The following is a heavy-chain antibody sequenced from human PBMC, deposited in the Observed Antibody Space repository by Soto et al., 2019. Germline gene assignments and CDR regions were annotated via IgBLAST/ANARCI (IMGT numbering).Heavy chain of an antibody. Sequence: ASVKVSCKASGYTFTSYAMHWVRQAPGQRLEWMGWINAGNGNTKYSQKLQGRVTITRDTSASTAYMELSSLRSEDTAVYYCARDGRYYYGMDVWGQGTTVTVSS. CDR1: GYTFTSYA. D-gene: IGHD2-15*01. J-gene: IGHJ6*02. CDR2: INAGNGNT. CDR3: ARDGRYYYGMDV. V-gene: IGHV1-3*01.